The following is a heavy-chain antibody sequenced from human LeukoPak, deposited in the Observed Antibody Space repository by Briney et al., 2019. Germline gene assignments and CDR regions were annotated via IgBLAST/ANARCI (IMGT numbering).Heavy chain of an antibody. CDR3: ARDPRGYSGYDVVAFDY. V-gene: IGHV3-21*01. D-gene: IGHD5-12*01. J-gene: IGHJ4*02. CDR1: GFTFSSYS. CDR2: ISSSSSYI. Sequence: GGSLRLSCAASGFTFSSYSMNWVRQAPGKGLEWVSSISSSSSYIYYADSVKGRFTISRDNAKNSLYLQMNSLRAEDTAVYYCARDPRGYSGYDVVAFDYWGQGTLVTVSS.